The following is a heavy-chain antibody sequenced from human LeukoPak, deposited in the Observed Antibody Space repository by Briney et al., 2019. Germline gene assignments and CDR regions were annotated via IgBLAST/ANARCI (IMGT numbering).Heavy chain of an antibody. CDR2: ISSSSSYI. D-gene: IGHD3-3*01. J-gene: IGHJ4*02. CDR1: GFTFSSYA. Sequence: GGSLRLSCAASGFTFSSYAMSWVRQAPGKGLEWVSSISSSSSYIYYADSVKGRFTISRDNAKNSLYLQMNSLRAEDTAVYYCASRARGPSVYWGQGTLVTVSS. V-gene: IGHV3-21*01. CDR3: ASRARGPSVY.